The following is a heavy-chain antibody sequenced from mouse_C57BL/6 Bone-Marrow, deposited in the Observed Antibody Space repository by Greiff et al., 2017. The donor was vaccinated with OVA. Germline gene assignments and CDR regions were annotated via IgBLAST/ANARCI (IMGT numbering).Heavy chain of an antibody. V-gene: IGHV5-17*01. CDR2: ISSGSSTL. CDR1: GFTFSDYG. CDR3: ARGRFYAMDY. Sequence: EVKLMESGGGLVKPGGSLKLSCAASGFTFSDYGMHWVRQAPEKGLAWVAYISSGSSTLYYADTVKGRFTISRDNAKNTLFLQMTSLRSEDTAMYYCARGRFYAMDYWGQGTSVTVSS. J-gene: IGHJ4*01.